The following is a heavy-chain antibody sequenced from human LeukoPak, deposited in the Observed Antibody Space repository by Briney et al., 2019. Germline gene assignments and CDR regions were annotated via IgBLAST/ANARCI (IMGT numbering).Heavy chain of an antibody. V-gene: IGHV1-2*05. CDR2: INPNSGGT. J-gene: IGHJ3*02. CDR3: ARDWDYYDSSGYYSDAFDI. CDR1: GGTFSSYA. D-gene: IGHD3-22*01. Sequence: GASVKVSCKASGGTFSSYAISWVRQAPGQGLEWMGRINPNSGGTNYAQKVQGRVTMTRDKSISTGYMELSRLRSDATGVYYCARDWDYYDSSGYYSDAFDIWGQGTMVTVSS.